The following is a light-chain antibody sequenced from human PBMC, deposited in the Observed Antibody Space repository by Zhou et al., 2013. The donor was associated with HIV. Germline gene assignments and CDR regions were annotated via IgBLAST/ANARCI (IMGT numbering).Light chain of an antibody. Sequence: QSVLTQPPSVSGAPGQRVTISCTGSSSNIGAYYDVHWYQQLPGTAPKLLIYGNSNRPSGVPDRFSGSKSGTSASLAITGLQAEDDADYYCQSYDSSLSGSVFGGGTKLTVL. J-gene: IGLJ2*01. CDR3: QSYDSSLSGSV. CDR1: SSNIGAYYD. CDR2: GNS. V-gene: IGLV1-40*01.